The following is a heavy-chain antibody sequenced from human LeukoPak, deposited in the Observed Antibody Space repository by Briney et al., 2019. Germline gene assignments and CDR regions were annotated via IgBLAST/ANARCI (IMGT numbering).Heavy chain of an antibody. V-gene: IGHV3-20*04. CDR2: INWNGGST. J-gene: IGHJ6*03. CDR3: ARIAAADYYYYMDV. D-gene: IGHD6-13*01. CDR1: GFTFDDYG. Sequence: PGGSLRLSCAASGFTFDDYGMSWVRQAPGKGLEWVSGINWNGGSTGYADSAKGRFTISRDNAKNSLYLQMNSLRAEDTALYYCARIAAADYYYYMDVWGKGTTVTVSS.